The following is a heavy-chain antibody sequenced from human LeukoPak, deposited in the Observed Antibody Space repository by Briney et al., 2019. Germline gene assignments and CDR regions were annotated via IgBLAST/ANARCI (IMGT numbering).Heavy chain of an antibody. J-gene: IGHJ5*02. CDR2: IIPIFGTA. CDR1: GGTISSYA. V-gene: IGHV1-69*01. Sequence: SVKVSRKASGGTISSYAISWVRQAPGQGLEWMGGIIPIFGTANYAQKFQGRVTITADESTSTAYMELSSLRSEDTTVYYCASSIAAAGFRSWFDPWGQGTLVTVSS. CDR3: ASSIAAAGFRSWFDP. D-gene: IGHD6-13*01.